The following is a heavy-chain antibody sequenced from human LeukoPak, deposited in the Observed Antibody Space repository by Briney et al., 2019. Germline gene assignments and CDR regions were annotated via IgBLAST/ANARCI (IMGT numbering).Heavy chain of an antibody. CDR1: GFTFSSYA. CDR3: AKRVGYYMDV. V-gene: IGHV3-23*01. Sequence: PGGSLRLSCAASGFTFSSYAMNWVRQAPGKGLEWVSVISGSGSSTYYADSVKGRFTISRDNSKNTLYLQMNSLRAEDTAVYYCAKRVGYYMDVWGKGTTVTISS. J-gene: IGHJ6*03. CDR2: ISGSGSST.